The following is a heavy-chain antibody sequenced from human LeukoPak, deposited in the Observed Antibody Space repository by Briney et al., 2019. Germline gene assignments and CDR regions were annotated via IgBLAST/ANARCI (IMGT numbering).Heavy chain of an antibody. V-gene: IGHV4-4*09. D-gene: IGHD6-6*01. J-gene: IGHJ4*02. CDR2: IYTSGST. CDR1: GGSISSYY. Sequence: SETLSLTCTGAGGSISSYYWSWIRQPPGKGLEGIGYIYTSGSTNYKPSLKSRVTIAVDTSKNQFFLKLSSVTAADTAVYYCASRGGAALGFDYWGQGTLVTVSS. CDR3: ASRGGAALGFDY.